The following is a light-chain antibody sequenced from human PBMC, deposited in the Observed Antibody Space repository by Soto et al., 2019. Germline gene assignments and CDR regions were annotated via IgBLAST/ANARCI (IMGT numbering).Light chain of an antibody. J-gene: IGLJ1*01. CDR1: SSDVGGYNY. CDR2: DVS. CDR3: SSDTSSRV. V-gene: IGLV2-14*01. Sequence: QSALTQPASVSGSPGQSITISCTGTSSDVGGYNYVSWYQQHPGKAPKLMIYDVSNRPSGVSNRFSGSKSGNTASLTISGLQAEDEADYYCSSDTSSRVFGTGTKVTVL.